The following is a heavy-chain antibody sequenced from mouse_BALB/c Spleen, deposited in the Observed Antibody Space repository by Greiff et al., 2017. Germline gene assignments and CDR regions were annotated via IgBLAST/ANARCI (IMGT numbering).Heavy chain of an antibody. V-gene: IGHV2-9*02. CDR2: IWAGGST. Sequence: VHLVESGPGLVAPSQSLSITCTVSGFSLTSYGVHWVRQPPGKGLEWLGVIWAGGSTNYNSALMSRLSISKDNSKSQVFLKMNSLQTDDTAMYYCARALMITTSSFAYWGQGTLVTVSA. D-gene: IGHD2-4*01. CDR3: ARALMITTSSFAY. J-gene: IGHJ3*01. CDR1: GFSLTSYG.